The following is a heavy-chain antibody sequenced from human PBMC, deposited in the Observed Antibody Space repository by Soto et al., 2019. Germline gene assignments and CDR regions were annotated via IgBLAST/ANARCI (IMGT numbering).Heavy chain of an antibody. V-gene: IGHV3-33*01. J-gene: IGHJ4*02. CDR1: GFTFSSYG. CDR3: ERGRRSSGWFSEIDY. Sequence: GGSLRLSCAASGFTFSSYGMHWIRQAPGKGLEWVAVIWYDGSNKYYADSVKGRFTISRDNSKNTLYLQMNSLRAEDTAVYYCERGRRSSGWFSEIDYWGQGTLVTVS. CDR2: IWYDGSNK. D-gene: IGHD6-19*01.